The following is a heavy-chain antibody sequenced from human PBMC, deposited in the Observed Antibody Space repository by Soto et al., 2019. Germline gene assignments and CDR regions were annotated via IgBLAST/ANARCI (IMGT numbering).Heavy chain of an antibody. CDR2: ISGSVGST. D-gene: IGHD3-22*01. CDR3: AKYRDSGYLYYFDY. V-gene: IGHV3-23*01. Sequence: GGSLRLSCAASGFTFSSYAMSWVRQAPGKGLAWVSAISGSVGSTYYADSVKGRFTISRDNSKNTLYLQMNSLRAEDTAVYYCAKYRDSGYLYYFDYWGQGTLVTVSS. J-gene: IGHJ4*02. CDR1: GFTFSSYA.